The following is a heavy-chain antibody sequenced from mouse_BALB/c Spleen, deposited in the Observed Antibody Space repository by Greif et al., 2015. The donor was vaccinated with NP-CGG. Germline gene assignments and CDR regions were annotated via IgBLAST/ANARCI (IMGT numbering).Heavy chain of an antibody. Sequence: VQLQQSGAELVKPGASVKLSCKASGYTFTSYWMHWVKQRPGQGLEWIGEINPSNGRTNYNEKFKSKATLTVDKSSSTAYMQLSSLTSEDSAVYYCARNYDYDFFDYWGQGTTLTVSS. CDR2: INPSNGRT. J-gene: IGHJ2*01. CDR1: GYTFTSYW. D-gene: IGHD2-4*01. CDR3: ARNYDYDFFDY. V-gene: IGHV1S81*02.